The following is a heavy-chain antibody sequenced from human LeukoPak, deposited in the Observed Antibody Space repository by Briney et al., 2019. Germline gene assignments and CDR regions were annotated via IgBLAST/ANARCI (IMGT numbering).Heavy chain of an antibody. CDR2: ISGSGGST. CDR1: GFTFSSYA. D-gene: IGHD3-10*01. CDR3: AKKVKVLLWFGGDFDY. Sequence: GGSLRLSCAASGFTFSSYAMSWVRQAPGKGLEWVSAISGSGGSTYYADSVKGRFTISRDNSKNTLNLQMNSLRAEDTAVYYCAKKVKVLLWFGGDFDYWGQGTLVTVSP. J-gene: IGHJ4*02. V-gene: IGHV3-23*01.